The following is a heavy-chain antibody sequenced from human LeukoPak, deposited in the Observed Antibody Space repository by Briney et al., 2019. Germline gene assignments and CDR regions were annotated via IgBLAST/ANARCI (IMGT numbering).Heavy chain of an antibody. D-gene: IGHD5/OR15-5a*01. V-gene: IGHV4-30-2*01. J-gene: IGHJ4*02. CDR1: GGSISTGGYS. CDR3: ARGPGSTYFDY. Sequence: SQTLSLTCAVSGGSISTGGYSWSWIRQPPGKGLEWIGYIYHSGYTYFNPSLKSRGTVSLDRSKNQFPLKLSSVTAADTAVYYCARGPGSTYFDYWGQGTLVTVSS. CDR2: IYHSGYT.